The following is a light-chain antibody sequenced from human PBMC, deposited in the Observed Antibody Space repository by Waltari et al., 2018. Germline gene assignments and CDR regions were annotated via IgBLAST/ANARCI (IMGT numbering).Light chain of an antibody. CDR2: YKPDSTI. V-gene: IGLV5-45*01. J-gene: IGLJ3*02. CDR1: SAINVRTYK. CDR3: MILYNNAVV. Sequence: QAVLTQPASLSPSPGASASLTCTLRSAINVRTYKIYWYQPWPGSPPQFLLKYKPDSTIQLGSGVPSRFSGSKDTSANAFILLISGLQSEDEADYYCMILYNNAVVFGGGTNLTVL.